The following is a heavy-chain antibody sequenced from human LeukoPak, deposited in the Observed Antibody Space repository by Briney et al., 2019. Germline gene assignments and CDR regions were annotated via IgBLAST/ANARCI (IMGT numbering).Heavy chain of an antibody. Sequence: SETLSLTCAVYGGSFSGYYWSWIRQPPGKGLEWIGEINHSGSTNYNPSLKSRVTISVDTSKNQFSLKLGSVTAADTAVYYCASSVARLRGHGMDVWGQGTTVTVSS. J-gene: IGHJ6*02. D-gene: IGHD4-17*01. CDR1: GGSFSGYY. V-gene: IGHV4-34*01. CDR2: INHSGST. CDR3: ASSVARLRGHGMDV.